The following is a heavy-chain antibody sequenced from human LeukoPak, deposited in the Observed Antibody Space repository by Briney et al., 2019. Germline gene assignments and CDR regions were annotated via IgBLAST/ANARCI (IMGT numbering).Heavy chain of an antibody. D-gene: IGHD3-22*01. CDR1: GYTFTGYY. J-gene: IGHJ4*02. Sequence: ASVKVSCKASGYTFTGYYMHWVRQAPGQGLEWMGWINPNSGGTNYAQKFQGRVTMTRDTSISTAYMELSRLRSDDTAVYYCARGEHYYDSSGYIDYWGQGTLVTVSS. CDR3: ARGEHYYDSSGYIDY. CDR2: INPNSGGT. V-gene: IGHV1-2*02.